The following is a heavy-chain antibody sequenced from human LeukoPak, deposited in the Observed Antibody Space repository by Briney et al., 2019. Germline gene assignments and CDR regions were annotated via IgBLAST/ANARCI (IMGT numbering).Heavy chain of an antibody. Sequence: ASVKVSCKASGYTFTGYYMHWVRQAPGQGLEWMGWINPNSGGTNYAQKFQGRVTMTRDTSISTAYMELSRLRSDDTAVYYCARVRGGGCSSTSCQSYFDYWGQGTLVTVSS. V-gene: IGHV1-2*02. CDR3: ARVRGGGCSSTSCQSYFDY. J-gene: IGHJ4*02. CDR1: GYTFTGYY. CDR2: INPNSGGT. D-gene: IGHD2-2*01.